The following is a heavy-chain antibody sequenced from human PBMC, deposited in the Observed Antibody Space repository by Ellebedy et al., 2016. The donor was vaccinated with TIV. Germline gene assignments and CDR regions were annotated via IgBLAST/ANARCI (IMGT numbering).Heavy chain of an antibody. J-gene: IGHJ4*02. CDR1: GFPFDSYV. Sequence: GESLKISCAASGFPFDSYVMNSVRQAQGKGLGWGALISYDGSNKYFADSVQGRSTISRDNSQNTLYLLMNSLRGDDTAIYYCARALNHVDTVSTAPLDCWGQGTLVTVSS. CDR2: ISYDGSNK. D-gene: IGHD5/OR15-5a*01. CDR3: ARALNHVDTVSTAPLDC. V-gene: IGHV3-30*04.